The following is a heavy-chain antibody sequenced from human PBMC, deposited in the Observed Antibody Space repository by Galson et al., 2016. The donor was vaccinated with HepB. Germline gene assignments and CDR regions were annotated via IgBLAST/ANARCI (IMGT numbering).Heavy chain of an antibody. J-gene: IGHJ4*02. D-gene: IGHD4-17*01. CDR1: GFTFSSYA. V-gene: IGHV3-23*01. Sequence: SLRLSCAASGFTFSSYAMSWVRLAPGKGLEWVSSVSAGGGSTYYTDSVRGRFTISRDSSKNTLYLQMNSLRAVDTAVYYCATIGGNTYGYYIYYFDSWGQGTLVTVSS. CDR3: ATIGGNTYGYYIYYFDS. CDR2: VSAGGGST.